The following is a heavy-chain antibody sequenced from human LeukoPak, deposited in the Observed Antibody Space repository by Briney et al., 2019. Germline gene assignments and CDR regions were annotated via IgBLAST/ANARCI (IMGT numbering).Heavy chain of an antibody. CDR1: GFTFSNAY. Sequence: GGSLRLSCAASGFTFSNAYMNWVRQAPGKGLEWVAVISYDGSNKYYADSVKGRFTISRDNSKNTLYLQMNSLRAEDTAVYYCARGDKDGFWSGYPSPFYYYYYYGMDVWGQGTTVTVSS. CDR2: ISYDGSNK. V-gene: IGHV3-30*03. J-gene: IGHJ6*02. CDR3: ARGDKDGFWSGYPSPFYYYYYYGMDV. D-gene: IGHD3-3*01.